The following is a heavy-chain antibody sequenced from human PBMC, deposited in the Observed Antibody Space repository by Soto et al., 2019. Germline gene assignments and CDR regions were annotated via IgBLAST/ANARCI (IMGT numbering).Heavy chain of an antibody. D-gene: IGHD3-22*01. CDR2: IKSDGSWA. J-gene: IGHJ4*02. Sequence: EVQLVESGGGLVQPGGSLRLSCTASGFTFSSYWMHWVRQAPGKGLEWVSRIKSDGSWALYADSMEGRLTISRDNAKNRLYLQRNSPRGEETAVYYRVRGDGDYYDGSGSLARHWGQGTLVTVSS. V-gene: IGHV3-74*01. CDR3: VRGDGDYYDGSGSLARH. CDR1: GFTFSSYW.